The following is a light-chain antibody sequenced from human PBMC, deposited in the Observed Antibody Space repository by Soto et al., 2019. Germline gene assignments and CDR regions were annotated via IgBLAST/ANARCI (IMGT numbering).Light chain of an antibody. CDR2: GAS. Sequence: EIVMTQSPATLSVSPGERATLSCRASQSVSSNLAWYQQKPGQAPRLLIYGASNRATGIPARFSGSGSGTDFTLTISSLQSEYFAVYYCQEYNNLPPTTFGQETKVEIK. CDR3: QEYNNLPPTT. J-gene: IGKJ1*01. V-gene: IGKV3-15*01. CDR1: QSVSSN.